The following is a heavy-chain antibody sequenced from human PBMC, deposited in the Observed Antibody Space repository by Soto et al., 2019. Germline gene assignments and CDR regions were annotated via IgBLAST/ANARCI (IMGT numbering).Heavy chain of an antibody. CDR1: GGSISNSNW. CDR3: AHRPIVGAPI. V-gene: IGHV4-4*02. CDR2: IFHSGST. Sequence: QVQLQESGPGLVKPSGTLSLTCAVFGGSISNSNWWTWVRQPPGKGLDWIGEIFHSGSTNYNSSLMGRVTISVDKANNQFSLKLSSVTAADTAVYYCAHRPIVGAPIWGQGTLVTVSS. J-gene: IGHJ4*02. D-gene: IGHD1-26*01.